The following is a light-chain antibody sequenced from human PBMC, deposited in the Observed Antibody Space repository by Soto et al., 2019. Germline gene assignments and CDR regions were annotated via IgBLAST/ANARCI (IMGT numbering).Light chain of an antibody. V-gene: IGKV4-1*01. CDR3: QQYYSIPPT. CDR2: WAS. J-gene: IGKJ1*01. Sequence: DIVMTQSPDSLAVSLGERATINCKSSQSILYSSNNKKYLAWYQQKPGHPPKLLIYWASTRESGVPDRFSGSGSGTDFTLTISSLQAEDVAVYYCQQYYSIPPTVGQGTKVEIK. CDR1: QSILYSSNNKKY.